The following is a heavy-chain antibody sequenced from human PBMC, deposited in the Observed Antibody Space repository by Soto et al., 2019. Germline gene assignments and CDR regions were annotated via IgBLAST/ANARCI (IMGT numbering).Heavy chain of an antibody. Sequence: QVQLQQWGAGLLKPSETLSLTCAVYGGSFSGYYWSWIRQPPGKGLEWIGEINHSGSTNYNPSLKXXVTISVDTSXNXXXLXXSSVTAADTAVYYCARGASGYYDSSGYYSPYYFDYWGQGTLVTVSS. J-gene: IGHJ4*02. CDR1: GGSFSGYY. CDR3: ARGASGYYDSSGYYSPYYFDY. CDR2: INHSGST. D-gene: IGHD3-22*01. V-gene: IGHV4-34*01.